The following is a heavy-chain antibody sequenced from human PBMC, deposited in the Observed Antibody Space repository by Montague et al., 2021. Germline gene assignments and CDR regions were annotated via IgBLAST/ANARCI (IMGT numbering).Heavy chain of an antibody. J-gene: IGHJ5*02. V-gene: IGHV4-61*01. CDR1: GDSVRGGHYD. CDR3: VAYYYGGGGRGS. D-gene: IGHD3-22*01. CDR2: ICDSGST. Sequence: SETLSLTCTVSGDSVRGGHYDWGWIRQSPGKGPEWIGNICDSGSTNYKPSLESRVTMSLDTSRNQFSLKLSSATAADTAVYYCVAYYYGGGGRGSWGQGTLVTVSS.